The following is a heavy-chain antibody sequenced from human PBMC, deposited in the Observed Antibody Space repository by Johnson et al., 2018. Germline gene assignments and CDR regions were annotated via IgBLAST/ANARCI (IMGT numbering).Heavy chain of an antibody. J-gene: IGHJ3*02. Sequence: QVQLQESGPGLVKPSGTLSLTCGVSGGPISSDNWWNWVRQPPGKGLEWIGEIYHSGSTNYNPSLKSRVPISVDKSMNQFSLKLSSVTAADTAVYYCARDSSGYYWSDAFDIWGQGTMVTVSS. CDR2: IYHSGST. D-gene: IGHD3-22*01. V-gene: IGHV4-4*02. CDR3: ARDSSGYYWSDAFDI. CDR1: GGPISSDNW.